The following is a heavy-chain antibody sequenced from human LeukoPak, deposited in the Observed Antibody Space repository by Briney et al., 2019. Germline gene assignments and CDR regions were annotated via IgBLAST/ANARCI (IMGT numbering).Heavy chain of an antibody. J-gene: IGHJ1*01. V-gene: IGHV1-18*01. Sequence: ASVKVSCKASGYTFTSYGISWVRQAPGQGLEWMGWISAYNGNTNYAQKLQGRVTMTTDTSTSTAYMELRSVRSDDTAVYYCARGNSGSYHGYFQHWGQGTLVTVSS. CDR1: GYTFTSYG. CDR2: ISAYNGNT. CDR3: ARGNSGSYHGYFQH. D-gene: IGHD1-26*01.